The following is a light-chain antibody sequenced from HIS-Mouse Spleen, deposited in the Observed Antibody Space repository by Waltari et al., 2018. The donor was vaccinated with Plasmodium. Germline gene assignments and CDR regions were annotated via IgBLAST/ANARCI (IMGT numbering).Light chain of an antibody. CDR2: DAS. Sequence: EIVLTQSPATLSLSPGERATLSCRASQSVSSYLAWYQQKPGQAPRLLIYDASNGATGSPARFSGSGSGTDFTLTISSLEPEDFAVYYCQQRSNWLTFGGGTKVEIK. V-gene: IGKV3-11*01. CDR1: QSVSSY. J-gene: IGKJ4*01. CDR3: QQRSNWLT.